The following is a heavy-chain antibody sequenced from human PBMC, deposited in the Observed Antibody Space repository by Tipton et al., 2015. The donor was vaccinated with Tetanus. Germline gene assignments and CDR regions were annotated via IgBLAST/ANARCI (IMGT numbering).Heavy chain of an antibody. Sequence: TLSLTCAVYGGSISGFYWSWIRQPPGKGLEWIGHIYYSGSTNYNPSLKSRVTISVDTSKNQFSLKLSSVTAADTAGYYCAEGTGDCWGQGPLVTASS. CDR1: GGSISGFY. D-gene: IGHD1-1*01. V-gene: IGHV4-59*01. CDR3: AEGTGDC. CDR2: IYYSGST. J-gene: IGHJ4*02.